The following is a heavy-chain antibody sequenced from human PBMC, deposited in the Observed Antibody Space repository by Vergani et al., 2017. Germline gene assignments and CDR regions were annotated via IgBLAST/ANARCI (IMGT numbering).Heavy chain of an antibody. Sequence: VQLVQSGAEVKKPGESLKISCQGSGYSITNYWIAWVRQRPGKGLEWMGWISAYNGNTNYAQKLQGRVTMTTDTSTSTAYMELRSLRSDDTAVYYCARDRCSSTSCGGWFDPWGQGTLVTVSS. CDR2: ISAYNGNT. CDR1: GYSITNYW. V-gene: IGHV1-18*04. CDR3: ARDRCSSTSCGGWFDP. J-gene: IGHJ5*02. D-gene: IGHD2-2*01.